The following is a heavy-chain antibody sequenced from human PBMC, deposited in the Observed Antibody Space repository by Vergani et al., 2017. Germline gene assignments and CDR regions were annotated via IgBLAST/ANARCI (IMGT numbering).Heavy chain of an antibody. CDR3: ARGSSSLDY. CDR2: ISSNGGST. J-gene: IGHJ4*02. D-gene: IGHD6-13*01. CDR1: GFTFSSYA. V-gene: IGHV3-64*02. Sequence: EVQLVESGEGLVQPGGSLRLSCAASGFTFSSYAMHWVRQAPGKGLEYVSAISSNGGSTYYADSVKGRFTISRDNSKNTLYLQMGSLRAEDMAVYYCARGSSSLDYWGQGTLVTVSS.